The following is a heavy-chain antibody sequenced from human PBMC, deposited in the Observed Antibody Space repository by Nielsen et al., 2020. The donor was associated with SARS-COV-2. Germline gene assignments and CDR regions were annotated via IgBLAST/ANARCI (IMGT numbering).Heavy chain of an antibody. V-gene: IGHV7-4-1*02. Sequence: ASVKVSCKASGYTFTSYAMNWVRQAPGQGLEWMGWINTNTGNPTYAQGFTGRFVFSLDTSVSTAYLQISSLKAEDTAVYYCARDGLLWFGDLYYYYYMDVWGKGTTVTVSS. J-gene: IGHJ6*03. CDR2: INTNTGNP. CDR1: GYTFTSYA. D-gene: IGHD3-10*01. CDR3: ARDGLLWFGDLYYYYYMDV.